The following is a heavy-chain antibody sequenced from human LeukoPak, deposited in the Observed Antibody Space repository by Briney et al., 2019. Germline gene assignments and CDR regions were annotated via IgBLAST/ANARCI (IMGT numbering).Heavy chain of an antibody. Sequence: GGSLRLSCAASGFTFSRYEINWVRQTPGKGLEWISYVSSSGSTIYYADSVKGRFTISRDNAKNSLYLQMNSLRAEDTAIYYCVRVRYFDSTGTLDYWGQGTLVTVSS. V-gene: IGHV3-48*03. D-gene: IGHD3-22*01. J-gene: IGHJ4*02. CDR2: VSSSGSTI. CDR3: VRVRYFDSTGTLDY. CDR1: GFTFSRYE.